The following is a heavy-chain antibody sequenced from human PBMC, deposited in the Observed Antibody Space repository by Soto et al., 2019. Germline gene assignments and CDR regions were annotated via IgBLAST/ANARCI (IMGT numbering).Heavy chain of an antibody. J-gene: IGHJ4*02. CDR2: IKPDGSEK. Sequence: EVQLVESGGGLVQPGGSLRLSCAASGFTFSSYWMVWVRQAPGKGLEWVANIKPDGSEKYYVDSVKGRFTISRDNARKSLYLQMNGLRAEDRAVYYCVRDAHRGGDFDYWGQGTLVNVSS. CDR1: GFTFSSYW. V-gene: IGHV3-7*04. D-gene: IGHD3-10*01. CDR3: VRDAHRGGDFDY.